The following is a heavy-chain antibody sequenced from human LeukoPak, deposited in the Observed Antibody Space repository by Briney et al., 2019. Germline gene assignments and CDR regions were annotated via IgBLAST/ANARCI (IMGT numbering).Heavy chain of an antibody. CDR2: FDPEDGET. D-gene: IGHD1-26*01. Sequence: ASVKVSCKVSGYTLTELSMHWVRQAPGKGLEWMGGFDPEDGETIYAQKFQGRVTMTEDTSTDTAYMELSSLRSGDTAVYYCATDPLSGGSYKLAFDIWGQGTMVTVSS. V-gene: IGHV1-24*01. CDR3: ATDPLSGGSYKLAFDI. CDR1: GYTLTELS. J-gene: IGHJ3*02.